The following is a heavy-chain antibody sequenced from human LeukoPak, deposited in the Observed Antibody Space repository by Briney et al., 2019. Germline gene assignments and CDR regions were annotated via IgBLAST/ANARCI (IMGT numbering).Heavy chain of an antibody. V-gene: IGHV4-59*01. CDR3: ARWRSSAHYWDS. D-gene: IGHD3-22*01. CDR2: VYFTGGT. Sequence: SETLSLTCTVSGVSISNYYWNWIRQPPGKALEWIGYVYFTGGTNYNPSLKSRVTLSIDTSKSQLSLKLSSVTAADTAVYYCARWRSSAHYWDSWGQGTLVTVSS. CDR1: GVSISNYY. J-gene: IGHJ5*02.